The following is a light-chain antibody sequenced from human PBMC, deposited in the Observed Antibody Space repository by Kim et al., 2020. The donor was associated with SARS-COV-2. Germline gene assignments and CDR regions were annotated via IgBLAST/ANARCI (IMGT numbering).Light chain of an antibody. V-gene: IGKV3-15*01. CDR3: QEYDLWPYT. CDR1: HNIKRN. CDR2: GAS. Sequence: DIEMTQSPVTVSVSPGDGATLSCRASHNIKRNLAWYQQKPGQAPRLLIYGASTRATGIPGRFSGSGSGTEFTLTISSLQSEDFAIYYCQEYDLWPYTFGQGTKLEI. J-gene: IGKJ2*01.